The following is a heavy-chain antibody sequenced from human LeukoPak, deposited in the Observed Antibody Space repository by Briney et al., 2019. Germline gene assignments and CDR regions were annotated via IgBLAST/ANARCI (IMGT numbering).Heavy chain of an antibody. Sequence: KVSCKASGYIFTTYAMHWVRQAPGQSLEWMGRIDPSDSYTRYSPSFQGHVTISVDKSMSTAYLQWSSLKASDTAMYYCARHQGFGESAFIYWGQGTLVTVSS. CDR2: IDPSDSYT. D-gene: IGHD3-10*01. CDR3: ARHQGFGESAFIY. CDR1: GYIFTTYA. V-gene: IGHV5-10-1*01. J-gene: IGHJ4*02.